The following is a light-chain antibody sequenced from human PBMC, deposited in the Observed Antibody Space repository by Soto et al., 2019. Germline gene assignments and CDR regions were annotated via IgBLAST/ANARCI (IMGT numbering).Light chain of an antibody. J-gene: IGKJ1*01. V-gene: IGKV3-11*01. CDR1: QSVSSS. CDR2: VAP. CDR3: QQRSNLRWT. Sequence: IVLTQSPATLSLSPGDRATLSCRASQSVSSSLSWYPQNPGQAPRLLIYVAPNMATGIPARFSGSGSGTDFTLTISSLEPEDFAVYYCQQRSNLRWTFGQGTKVEI.